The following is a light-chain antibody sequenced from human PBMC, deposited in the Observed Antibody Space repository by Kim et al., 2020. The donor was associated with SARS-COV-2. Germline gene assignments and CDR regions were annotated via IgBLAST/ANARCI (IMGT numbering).Light chain of an antibody. CDR2: KTS. V-gene: IGKV1-5*03. Sequence: SSVVATVTITSRASQNVNIWLAWYQQKPGQVPKLLIHKTSGLQRGVPSRFSGGGSGTDFTLTISSLQPDDFATYYCQQYHTHSTFGQGTKVDIK. J-gene: IGKJ1*01. CDR1: QNVNIW. CDR3: QQYHTHST.